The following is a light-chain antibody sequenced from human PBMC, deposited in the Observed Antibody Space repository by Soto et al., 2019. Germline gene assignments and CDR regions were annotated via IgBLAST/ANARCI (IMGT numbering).Light chain of an antibody. V-gene: IGKV3-11*01. CDR1: QSVSAS. J-gene: IGKJ4*01. Sequence: EIVLTQSPGTLSLSPGERATLSCRASQSVSASLAWYQQKPGQPPRLLIYNASKRATGIPVRFSGSGSGTDFTLTISSLESEDFAVYYCKQRSNWPLTFGGGTKVEIK. CDR3: KQRSNWPLT. CDR2: NAS.